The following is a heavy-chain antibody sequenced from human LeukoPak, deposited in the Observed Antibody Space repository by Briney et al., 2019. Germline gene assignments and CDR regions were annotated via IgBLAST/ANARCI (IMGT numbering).Heavy chain of an antibody. CDR3: AKDMGYCGGDCSRGAFDI. Sequence: GGSLRLSCAASGFTFSSYAMSWVRQAPGKGLEWVSAISGSGGSTYYADSVKGRFTISRDNAKNSLYLQMNSLRAEDTALYYCAKDMGYCGGDCSRGAFDIWGQGTMVTVSS. CDR1: GFTFSSYA. J-gene: IGHJ3*02. V-gene: IGHV3-23*01. D-gene: IGHD2-21*02. CDR2: ISGSGGST.